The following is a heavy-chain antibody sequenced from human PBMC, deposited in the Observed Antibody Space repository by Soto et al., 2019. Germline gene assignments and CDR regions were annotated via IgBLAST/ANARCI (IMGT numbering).Heavy chain of an antibody. J-gene: IGHJ6*02. D-gene: IGHD6-13*01. Sequence: GGSLRLSCAASGFTFSNYPMSWVRQAPGKGLEWVAVISYDGSNKYYADSVKGRFTISRDNSKNTLYLQMNSLRAEDTAVYYCAKRSIAAAGDFYYYYGMDVWGQGTTVTVSS. CDR1: GFTFSNYP. CDR2: ISYDGSNK. V-gene: IGHV3-30*18. CDR3: AKRSIAAAGDFYYYYGMDV.